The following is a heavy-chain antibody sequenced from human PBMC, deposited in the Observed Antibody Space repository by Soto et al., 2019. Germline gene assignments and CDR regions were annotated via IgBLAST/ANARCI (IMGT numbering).Heavy chain of an antibody. V-gene: IGHV3-30-3*01. D-gene: IGHD2-2*01. CDR1: GFTFSSYA. J-gene: IGHJ6*02. CDR2: ISYDGSNK. Sequence: GGSLRLSCAASGFTFSSYAMHWVRQAPGKGLEWVAVISYDGSNKYYADSVKGRFTISRDNSKNTLYLQMNSLRAEDTAVYYCARVKTRKTSYCSSTSCYEYYYGMDVWGQGTTVTVSS. CDR3: ARVKTRKTSYCSSTSCYEYYYGMDV.